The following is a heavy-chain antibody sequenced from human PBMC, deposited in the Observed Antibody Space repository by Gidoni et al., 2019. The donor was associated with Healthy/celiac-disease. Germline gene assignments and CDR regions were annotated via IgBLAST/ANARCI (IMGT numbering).Heavy chain of an antibody. CDR2: ISSSSSTI. CDR1: GFTFSSRS. Sequence: EVQMVESGGGLVQPGVSLGRCWTASGFTFSSRSMNWVRQAPGKGLEWVSYISSSSSTISYADSVKGRFTISRNNAKNSLYLQMNSLRAEDTAVYYCARDTGYGFDVWGQGTPVTVSS. CDR3: ARDTGYGFDV. V-gene: IGHV3-48*01. D-gene: IGHD4-17*01. J-gene: IGHJ6*02.